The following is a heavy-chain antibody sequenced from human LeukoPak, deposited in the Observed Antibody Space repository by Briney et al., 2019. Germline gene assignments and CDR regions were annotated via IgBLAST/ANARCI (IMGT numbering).Heavy chain of an antibody. CDR3: ARDSGELRNPFDM. Sequence: PGGSLRLPCVASGFIFRNYGMHWVRQAPGRGLECVAVIRYDGSQEYYADCVKGRLTISRDNSKNTLDLQMNSLRVEDTAVYYCARDSGELRNPFDMWGHGTMVTVSS. J-gene: IGHJ3*02. CDR2: IRYDGSQE. D-gene: IGHD1-7*01. V-gene: IGHV3-33*01. CDR1: GFIFRNYG.